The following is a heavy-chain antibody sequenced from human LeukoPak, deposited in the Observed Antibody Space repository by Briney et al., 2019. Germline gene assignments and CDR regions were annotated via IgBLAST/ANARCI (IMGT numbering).Heavy chain of an antibody. CDR1: GFTCSNYA. CDR2: ISSGGTYE. D-gene: IGHD3-10*01. J-gene: IGHJ4*02. CDR3: ARDSTYYYDSGSSGPHYFDN. Sequence: PGKSLGLSCAGCGFTCSNYAMHWVRQAPGKGLEWVSLISSGGTYEYYADSVKGRFTISRDNSKNTLYLQLNSLRAEDTAVYYCARDSTYYYDSGSSGPHYFDNWGQGTLVTVSS. V-gene: IGHV3-30*01.